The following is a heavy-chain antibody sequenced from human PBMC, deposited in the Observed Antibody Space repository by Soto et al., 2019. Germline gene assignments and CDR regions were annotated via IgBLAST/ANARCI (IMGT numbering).Heavy chain of an antibody. CDR1: GYTFTSYY. Sequence: QVQLVQSGAAVKKPGASVKVSCKASGYTFTSYYMHWVRQAPGQGLEWMGIINPSGGSTSYAQKFQGSVTMASDPSMSTVYLQLSSLSTDVTAVYYCDRDQTITIFVVVIRDHYYYMDVWGKGTTVTVSS. J-gene: IGHJ6*03. D-gene: IGHD3-3*01. V-gene: IGHV1-46*03. CDR3: DRDQTITIFVVVIRDHYYYMDV. CDR2: INPSGGST.